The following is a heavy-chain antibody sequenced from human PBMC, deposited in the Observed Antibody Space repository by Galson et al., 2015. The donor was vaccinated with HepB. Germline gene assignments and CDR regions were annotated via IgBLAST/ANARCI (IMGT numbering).Heavy chain of an antibody. D-gene: IGHD5-12*01. CDR2: ISSSSSII. Sequence: SLRLSCAASGFTFSTYSMNWVRQAPGKGLEWVSYISSSSSIIYYADSVKGRFTISRDNAKNSLYLQMNSLRDEDTAVYYCATDLRTGYGGYAWGQGTLVTVSS. J-gene: IGHJ5*02. CDR1: GFTFSTYS. CDR3: ATDLRTGYGGYA. V-gene: IGHV3-48*02.